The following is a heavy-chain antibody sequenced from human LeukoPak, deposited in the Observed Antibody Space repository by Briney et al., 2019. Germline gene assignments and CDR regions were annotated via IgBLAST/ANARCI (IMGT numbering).Heavy chain of an antibody. CDR3: ARVGVGDWGSVWDH. CDR1: GFTFDDYA. CDR2: INWIGGST. D-gene: IGHD3-16*01. J-gene: IGHJ4*02. V-gene: IGHV3-20*04. Sequence: PGGSLRLSCAASGFTFDDYAMSWVRQAPGKGLEWVSGINWIGGSTGYADSVKGRFTISRDNAKNSLYLQMNRLKDEDSAVYFCARVGVGDWGSVWDHWGQGARVTVSS.